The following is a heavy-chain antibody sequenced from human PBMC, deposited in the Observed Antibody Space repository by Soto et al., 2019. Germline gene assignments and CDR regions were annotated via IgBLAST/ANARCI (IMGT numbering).Heavy chain of an antibody. Sequence: QVQLVQSGAEVKKPGASVKVSCKASGYTFTSYGISWVRQAPGQGLEWMGWISAYNGNTNYAQKLQGRVTMTTDTSTSTACMELRSLRSDDTAVYYCARYLGVVVTATPTFQHWCQGTLVTVSS. CDR3: ARYLGVVVTATPTFQH. D-gene: IGHD2-21*02. J-gene: IGHJ1*01. V-gene: IGHV1-18*01. CDR1: GYTFTSYG. CDR2: ISAYNGNT.